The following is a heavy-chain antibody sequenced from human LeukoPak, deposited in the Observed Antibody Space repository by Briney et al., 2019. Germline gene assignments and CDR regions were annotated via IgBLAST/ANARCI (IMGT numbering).Heavy chain of an antibody. V-gene: IGHV1-69*04. CDR1: GGTFSSYA. J-gene: IGHJ4*02. CDR3: ARGSARRTYGGNYLSH. D-gene: IGHD4-23*01. CDR2: IIPILGIA. Sequence: EASVKVSCKASGGTFSSYAISWVRQAPGQGLEWRGRIIPILGIANYAQKFQGRVTMTRNTSISTAYMELSSLRSEDTAVYYCARGSARRTYGGNYLSHWGQGTLVTVSS.